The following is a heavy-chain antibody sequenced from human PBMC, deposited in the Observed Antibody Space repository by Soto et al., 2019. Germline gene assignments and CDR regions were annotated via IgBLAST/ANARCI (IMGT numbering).Heavy chain of an antibody. CDR3: ARGGTYYGSGFYYMDV. V-gene: IGHV4-59*01. Sequence: QVQLQESGPGLVKPSETLSLTCTVSGGSISSYYWSWIRQPPAKGLECIGYIYYSGSTNYNPSLKSRVTISVDTSKNRFSLKLSSVTAADTAVYYCARGGTYYGSGFYYMDVWGKGTTVTVSS. D-gene: IGHD3-10*01. J-gene: IGHJ6*03. CDR2: IYYSGST. CDR1: GGSISSYY.